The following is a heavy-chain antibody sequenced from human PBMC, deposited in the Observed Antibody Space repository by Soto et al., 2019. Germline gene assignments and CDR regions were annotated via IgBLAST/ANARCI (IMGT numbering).Heavy chain of an antibody. CDR3: ARPLSSSGGSIYYGMDV. Sequence: GGSLRLSCAASGFTFSSYGMHWVRQAPGKGLEWVAVISYDGSNKYYADSVKGRFTISRDNSKNTLYLQMNSLRAEDTAVYYCARPLSSSGGSIYYGMDVWGQGTTVTVSS. J-gene: IGHJ6*02. CDR1: GFTFSSYG. D-gene: IGHD6-6*01. V-gene: IGHV3-30*03. CDR2: ISYDGSNK.